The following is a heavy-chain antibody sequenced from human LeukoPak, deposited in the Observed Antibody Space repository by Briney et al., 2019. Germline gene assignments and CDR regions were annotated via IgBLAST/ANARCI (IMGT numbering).Heavy chain of an antibody. Sequence: GGSLRLSCAASGFTFSSYAMHWVRQAPGKGLEWVAVISYDGSNKYYADSVKGRFTISRDNSKNTLYLQMNSLRAEDTAVYYCATKILDYFDYWGRGTLVTVSS. J-gene: IGHJ4*02. CDR2: ISYDGSNK. CDR1: GFTFSSYA. CDR3: ATKILDYFDY. V-gene: IGHV3-30-3*01.